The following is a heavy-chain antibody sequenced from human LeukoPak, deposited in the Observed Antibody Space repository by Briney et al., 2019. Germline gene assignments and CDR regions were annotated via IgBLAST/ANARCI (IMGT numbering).Heavy chain of an antibody. CDR1: GFPVSSNY. CDR3: ARGAYYNILTGFRGRILGFDY. J-gene: IGHJ4*02. V-gene: IGHV3-66*01. Sequence: GGSLRLSCAASGFPVSSNYMSWVRQAPGKGLEWVSVIYSGGSTYYADSVKGRFTISRDNSKNTLYLQMNSLRAEDTAVYYCARGAYYNILTGFRGRILGFDYWGQGTLVTVSS. D-gene: IGHD3-9*01. CDR2: IYSGGST.